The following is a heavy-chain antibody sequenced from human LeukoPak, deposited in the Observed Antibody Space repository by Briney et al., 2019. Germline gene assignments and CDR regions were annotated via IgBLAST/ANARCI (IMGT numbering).Heavy chain of an antibody. Sequence: SETLSLTCTVSGGSISSSSYYWGWIRQPPGKGLEWIGSVYYSGSTYYNPSLKSRVTISVDTSKNQFSLKLSSVTAADTAVYYCARQKSRTRGRFDYWGQGTLVTVSS. V-gene: IGHV4-39*01. CDR1: GGSISSSSYY. J-gene: IGHJ4*02. CDR3: ARQKSRTRGRFDY. D-gene: IGHD2-2*01. CDR2: VYYSGST.